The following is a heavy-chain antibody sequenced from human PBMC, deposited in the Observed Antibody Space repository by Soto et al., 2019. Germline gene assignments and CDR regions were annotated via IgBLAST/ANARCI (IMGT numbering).Heavy chain of an antibody. V-gene: IGHV3-15*07. Sequence: GGSLRLSCAASGFTFSNAWMNWVRQAPGKGLEWVGRIKSKTDGGTTDYAAPVKGRFTISRDDSKNTLYLQMNSLKTEDTAVYYCTTEGGRYYDFWSGYYPFDSWGQGTLVTVSS. CDR2: IKSKTDGGTT. CDR1: GFTFSNAW. CDR3: TTEGGRYYDFWSGYYPFDS. D-gene: IGHD3-3*01. J-gene: IGHJ4*02.